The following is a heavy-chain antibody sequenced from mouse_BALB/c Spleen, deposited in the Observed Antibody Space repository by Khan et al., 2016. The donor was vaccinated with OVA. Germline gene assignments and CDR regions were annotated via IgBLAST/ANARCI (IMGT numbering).Heavy chain of an antibody. V-gene: IGHV3-2*02. D-gene: IGHD2-3*01. J-gene: IGHJ4*01. CDR2: INYSGSA. CDR1: GYSITSDYV. CDR3: AADGYRDSDAMDY. Sequence: VQLKESGPGLVKPSQSLSLTCTVTGYSITSDYVWNWIRQFPGNKLEWMGYINYSGSANYNPALKSRISITRDTSKNQFFLQLNSVTTADSATFYCAADGYRDSDAMDYWGQGTSVTVSS.